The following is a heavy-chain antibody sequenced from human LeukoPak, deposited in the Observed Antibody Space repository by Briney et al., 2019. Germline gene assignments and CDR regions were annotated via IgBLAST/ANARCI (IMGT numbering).Heavy chain of an antibody. CDR2: ICPGDSDT. CDR3: ARLFYCGGDCYPDY. V-gene: IGHV5-51*01. J-gene: IGHJ4*02. D-gene: IGHD2-21*01. CDR1: GYSFTSYW. Sequence: GESLKISCKGSGYSFTSYWIGWVRQMPGKGLEWMGIICPGDSDTRYSPSFQGQVTISPDQSISTASLQWSSLKASDPAMYYCARLFYCGGDCYPDYWGQGTLVTVSS.